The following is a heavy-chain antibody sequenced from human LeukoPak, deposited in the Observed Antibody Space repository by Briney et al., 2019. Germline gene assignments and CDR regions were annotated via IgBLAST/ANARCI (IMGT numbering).Heavy chain of an antibody. CDR3: ARGWGSFEN. D-gene: IGHD7-27*01. J-gene: IGHJ4*02. V-gene: IGHV3-53*01. CDR1: GFSVITDY. CDR2: LYSSGNT. Sequence: PGGSLRLSCAASGFSVITDYMTWVRQAPGKGLEWVSTLYSSGNTYYADSVKGRFTVSRDNSKNTLFLEMSSLRAEDTAVYFCARGWGSFENWGQGTLAAVSS.